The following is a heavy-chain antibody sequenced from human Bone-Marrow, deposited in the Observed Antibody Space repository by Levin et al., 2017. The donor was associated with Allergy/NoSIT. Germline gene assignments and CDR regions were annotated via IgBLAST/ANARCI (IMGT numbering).Heavy chain of an antibody. CDR1: GGSISSNAYY. CDR2: IYSSGGT. CDR3: VRQGGLALYSSSWYFDS. Sequence: SETLSLTCAVSGGSISSNAYYWGWIRQPPGTGLEWIATIYSSGGTYYNPSLSSRVTISVDTSKNEFSLRLTSVTAADTALYYCVRQGGLALYSSSWYFDSWGPGTLVSVSS. J-gene: IGHJ4*02. D-gene: IGHD6-13*01. V-gene: IGHV4-39*01.